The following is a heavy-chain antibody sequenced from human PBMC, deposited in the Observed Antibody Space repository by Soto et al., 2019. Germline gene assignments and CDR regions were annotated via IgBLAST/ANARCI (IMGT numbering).Heavy chain of an antibody. J-gene: IGHJ4*02. CDR1: GYSFPNYW. CDR3: ARRNDKWGGGSDY. CDR2: IYPHDLDS. V-gene: IGHV5-51*01. D-gene: IGHD7-27*01. Sequence: GESLKISCKASGYSFPNYWIGWVRQKPGKGLEWMGIIYPHDLDSKYSPSFEGQVTISVDKSTSTACLQWTSLKASDTAIYYCARRNDKWGGGSDYWGQGTQVTVSS.